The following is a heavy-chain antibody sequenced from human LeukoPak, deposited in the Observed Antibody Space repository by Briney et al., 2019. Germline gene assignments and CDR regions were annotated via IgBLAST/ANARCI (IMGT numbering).Heavy chain of an antibody. CDR1: GFTFSDYY. V-gene: IGHV3-11*04. D-gene: IGHD2-2*01. Sequence: PGGSLRLSCAASGFTFSDYYMSWIRQAPGKGLEWVSYISSSGSTIYYADSVKGRFTISRDNAKNSLYLQMNSLRAEDTAVYYRASVVLPAAIIDAFDIWGQGTMVTVSS. J-gene: IGHJ3*02. CDR2: ISSSGSTI. CDR3: ASVVLPAAIIDAFDI.